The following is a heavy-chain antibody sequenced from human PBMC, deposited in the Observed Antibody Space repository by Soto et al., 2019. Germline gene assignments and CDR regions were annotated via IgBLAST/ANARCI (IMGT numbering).Heavy chain of an antibody. CDR3: ARDGTIYYYYCGMDV. Sequence: QVQLVQSGAEVKKPGSSVKVSCKASGGTFSSYAISWVRQAPGQGLEWMGGIIPIFGTANYAQKFQGRVTITADKSTSTDYMGLSSLRSEDTAVYYCARDGTIYYYYCGMDVWGQGTTVTVSS. J-gene: IGHJ6*02. D-gene: IGHD2-2*01. CDR1: GGTFSSYA. CDR2: IIPIFGTA. V-gene: IGHV1-69*06.